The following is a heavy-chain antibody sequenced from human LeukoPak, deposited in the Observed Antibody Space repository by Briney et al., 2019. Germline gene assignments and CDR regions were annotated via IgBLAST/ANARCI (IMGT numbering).Heavy chain of an antibody. CDR2: IYYSGNT. Sequence: SETLSLTCSLSGGSISSSSYYWGWNRQPRGQGLEWIGSIYYSGNTYYNPSLKSRVTISVDTSKNQFSLKLSSVTAADTAVYYCARHQYYYDSSGSYPDYWGQGILVTVSS. J-gene: IGHJ4*02. V-gene: IGHV4-39*01. D-gene: IGHD3-22*01. CDR1: GGSISSSSYY. CDR3: ARHQYYYDSSGSYPDY.